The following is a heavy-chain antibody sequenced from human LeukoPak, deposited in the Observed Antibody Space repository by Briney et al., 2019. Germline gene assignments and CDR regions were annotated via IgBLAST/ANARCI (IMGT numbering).Heavy chain of an antibody. V-gene: IGHV3-21*01. CDR2: ISSSSSYI. CDR3: AGDGEDIVVVVAATMFDY. CDR1: GFTFSSYS. J-gene: IGHJ4*02. D-gene: IGHD2-15*01. Sequence: GGSLRLSCAASGFTFSSYSMNWVRQAPGKGLEWVSSISSSSSYIYYADSVKGRFTISRDNAKNSLYLQMNSLRAEDTAVYYCAGDGEDIVVVVAATMFDYWGQGTLVTVSS.